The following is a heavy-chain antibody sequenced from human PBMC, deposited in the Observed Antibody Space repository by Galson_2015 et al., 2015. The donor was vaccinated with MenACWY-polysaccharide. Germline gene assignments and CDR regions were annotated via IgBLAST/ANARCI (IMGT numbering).Heavy chain of an antibody. V-gene: IGHV2-5*02. CDR2: IYWDDDK. CDR1: GFSLSTSGVG. D-gene: IGHD2-2*01. Sequence: PALVKPTQTLTLTCTFSGFSLSTSGVGVGWIRQPPGKALEWLALIYWDDDKRYSPSLKSRLTITKDTSKSQVVLTMTNMDPVDTATYYCARTSWDNWFDPWGQGTLVTVSS. J-gene: IGHJ5*02. CDR3: ARTSWDNWFDP.